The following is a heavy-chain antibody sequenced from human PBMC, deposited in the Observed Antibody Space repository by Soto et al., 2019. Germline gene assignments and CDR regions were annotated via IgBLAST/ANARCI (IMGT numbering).Heavy chain of an antibody. V-gene: IGHV1-69*01. CDR2: VIPILGTA. CDR3: ARLGHPGH. J-gene: IGHJ4*02. Sequence: QVQLVQSGAEVKKPGSSVKVSCTASGGSLRNSVISWVRQAPAQRLEWMGGVIPILGTANYAQKFQGRVTMTADEATSTAYMDLSSLSPDDTAVSYCARLGHPGHWGPGTLVIVSS. CDR1: GGSLRNSV.